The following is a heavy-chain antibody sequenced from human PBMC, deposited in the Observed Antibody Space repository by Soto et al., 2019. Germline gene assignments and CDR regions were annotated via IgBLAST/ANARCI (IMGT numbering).Heavy chain of an antibody. CDR1: GFSFSSYG. J-gene: IGHJ6*02. CDR2: IWYDGSKT. CDR3: ARDPYGYFYGMDV. V-gene: IGHV3-33*01. Sequence: QVQLVESGGGVVQPGRSLRLSCTPSGFSFSSYGMHWVRQAPGKGLEWVAVIWYDGSKTYYADSVKGRFTISRDNPNNTPYLQMNSLRAEDTAVYYCARDPYGYFYGMDVWGQGTTVTVSS. D-gene: IGHD2-2*03.